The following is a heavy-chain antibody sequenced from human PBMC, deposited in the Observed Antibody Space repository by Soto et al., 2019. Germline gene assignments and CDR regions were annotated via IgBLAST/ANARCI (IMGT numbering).Heavy chain of an antibody. CDR3: ARHDYFRFDL. CDR1: GFTFRAHS. Sequence: DALLEESGGGLAQPGRSLRLSCRGSGFTFRAHSLSWFRRAPGKGLEWVGFITSLPHGERTEYVASVEGGFIISRNDSESVAYLQMNSLKTEDAATYFCARHDYFRFDLWGQGTMVTVSS. V-gene: IGHV3-49*03. D-gene: IGHD4-17*01. CDR2: ITSLPHGERT. J-gene: IGHJ3*01.